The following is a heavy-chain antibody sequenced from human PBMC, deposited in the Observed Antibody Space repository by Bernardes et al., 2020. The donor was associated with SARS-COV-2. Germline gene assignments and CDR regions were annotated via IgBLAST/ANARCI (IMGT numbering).Heavy chain of an antibody. CDR1: GGSFSGYY. D-gene: IGHD6-19*01. Sequence: SETLSLTCAVYGGSFSGYYWSWIRQPPGKGLEWIGEINHSGSTNYNPSLKSRVTISVDTSKNQFSLKLSSVTAADTAVYYCARVGYSSGWYRYWGQGTLVTVSS. CDR2: INHSGST. J-gene: IGHJ4*02. CDR3: ARVGYSSGWYRY. V-gene: IGHV4-34*01.